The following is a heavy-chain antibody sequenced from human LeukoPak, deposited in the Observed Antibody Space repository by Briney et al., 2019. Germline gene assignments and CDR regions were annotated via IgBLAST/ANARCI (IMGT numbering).Heavy chain of an antibody. Sequence: SETLSLTCTVSGGSISSSSYYWGWIRQPPGKGLEWIGSIYYSGSTYYNPSLKSRVTISVDTSKNQFSLKLSSVTAADTALYYCATTHYDILTDYYGYFDNWGQGTLVTVST. CDR1: GGSISSSSYY. V-gene: IGHV4-39*01. J-gene: IGHJ4*02. CDR2: IYYSGST. D-gene: IGHD3-9*01. CDR3: ATTHYDILTDYYGYFDN.